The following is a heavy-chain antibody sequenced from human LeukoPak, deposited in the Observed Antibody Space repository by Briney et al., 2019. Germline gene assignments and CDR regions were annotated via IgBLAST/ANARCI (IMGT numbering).Heavy chain of an antibody. V-gene: IGHV1-58*02. CDR1: GFTFTSSA. J-gene: IGHJ3*02. CDR3: ASWGRLRFLEWFGGGRRAFDI. Sequence: SVKVSCKASGFTFTSSAMQWVRQARGQRLEWIGWIVVGSGNTNYAQKFQERVTITRDMSTSTAYMELSSLRSEDTAVYYCASWGRLRFLEWFGGGRRAFDIWGQGTMVTVSS. D-gene: IGHD3-3*01. CDR2: IVVGSGNT.